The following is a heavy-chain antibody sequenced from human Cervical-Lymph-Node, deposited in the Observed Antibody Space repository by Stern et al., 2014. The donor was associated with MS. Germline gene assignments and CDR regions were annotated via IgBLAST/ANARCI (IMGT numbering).Heavy chain of an antibody. Sequence: QVHLVESGAEVKKPGSSVKVSCKASGGTLNNYAVSWVRQAPGQGLEWIGKIIPFLGIANYAHKFQGRVTLTAAATTSYMEVSSLRSDDTAVYYCARSPDLYDSSGYYFDWGQGTLVTVSS. J-gene: IGHJ4*02. CDR2: IIPFLGIA. CDR1: GGTLNNYA. CDR3: ARSPDLYDSSGYYFD. V-gene: IGHV1-69*09. D-gene: IGHD3-22*01.